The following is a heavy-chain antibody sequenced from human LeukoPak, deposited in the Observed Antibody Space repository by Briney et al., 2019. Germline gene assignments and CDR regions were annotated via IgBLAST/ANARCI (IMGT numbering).Heavy chain of an antibody. J-gene: IGHJ4*02. CDR2: IRYDGSNK. CDR3: ARDFGSH. D-gene: IGHD2-15*01. CDR1: GVTFSSYG. Sequence: GGSLRLSCAASGVTFSSYGMPWVRQAPGKGLEWVAFIRYDGSNKYYADCVKGRFTISRDNSKNTLYLQMNSLRAEDTAVYYCARDFGSHWGQGTLVTVSS. V-gene: IGHV3-30*02.